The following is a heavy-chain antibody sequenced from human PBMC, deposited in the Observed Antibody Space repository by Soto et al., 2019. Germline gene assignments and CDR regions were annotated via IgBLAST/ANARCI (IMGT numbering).Heavy chain of an antibody. Sequence: GASVKVSCKASGYTFTSYDINWVRQATGQGLEWMGWMNPNSGNTGYAQKFQGRVTMTRNTSISTAYMELSSLRSEDTAVYYCARLQQLAQSDPNYYYYYGMDVWGQGTTVTVS. J-gene: IGHJ6*02. CDR1: GYTFTSYD. CDR2: MNPNSGNT. D-gene: IGHD6-13*01. CDR3: ARLQQLAQSDPNYYYYYGMDV. V-gene: IGHV1-8*01.